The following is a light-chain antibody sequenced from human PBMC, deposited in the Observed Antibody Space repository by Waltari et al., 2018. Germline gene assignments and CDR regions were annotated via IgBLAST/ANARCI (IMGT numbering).Light chain of an antibody. CDR3: QQYYNTPLT. V-gene: IGKV4-1*01. J-gene: IGKJ1*01. CDR1: PSVLYSSNNENY. CDR2: WAS. Sequence: DIVMTQSPDSLAVSLGERATIQSKSSPSVLYSSNNENYLAWYHKKPGQPPKLLIIWASIRESGVPDRFTGSGSGTDFTLTISSLQAEDVAVYYCQQYYNTPLTFGQGTKVEIK.